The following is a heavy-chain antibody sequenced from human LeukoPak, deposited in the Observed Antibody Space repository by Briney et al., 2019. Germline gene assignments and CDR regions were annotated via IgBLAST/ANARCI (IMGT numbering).Heavy chain of an antibody. CDR2: IKQDGSEK. CDR1: GFTFSSYW. CDR3: AEGGYNILGYMDV. D-gene: IGHD5-24*01. V-gene: IGHV3-7*01. Sequence: GGSLRLSCAASGFTFSSYWMSWVRQAPGKGLEWVANIKQDGSEKYYVDSVKGRFTISRDNSKNTLYLQMNSLRAEDTAVYYCAEGGYNILGYMDVWGKGTTVTISS. J-gene: IGHJ6*03.